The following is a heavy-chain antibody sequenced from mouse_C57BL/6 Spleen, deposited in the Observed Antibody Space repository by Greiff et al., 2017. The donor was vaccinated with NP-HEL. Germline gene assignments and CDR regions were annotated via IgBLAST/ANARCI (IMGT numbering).Heavy chain of an antibody. Sequence: EVQLQQSGPELVKPGASVKISCKASGYTFTDYYMNWVKQSHGKSLEWIGDINPNNGGTSYNQKFKGKATLTVDKSSSTAYMELRSLTSEDSAVYYCARSSYGNGGMDYWGQGTSVTVSS. V-gene: IGHV1-26*01. CDR1: GYTFTDYY. CDR2: INPNNGGT. D-gene: IGHD2-1*01. J-gene: IGHJ4*01. CDR3: ARSSYGNGGMDY.